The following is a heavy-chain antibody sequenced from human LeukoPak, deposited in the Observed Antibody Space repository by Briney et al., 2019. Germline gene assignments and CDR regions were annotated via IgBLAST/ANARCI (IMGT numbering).Heavy chain of an antibody. CDR2: IKSKTDGGTT. J-gene: IGHJ6*02. V-gene: IGHV3-15*01. CDR1: GFTFSNAW. D-gene: IGHD6-13*01. Sequence: GGSLRLSCAASGFTFSNAWMSWVRQAPGKGLEWVGRIKSKTDGGTTDYAAPVKGRFTISRDDSKNTLYLQMNNLRAEDTAVYFCVGYESSWYVVDYFYGLDVWGQGTTVTVSS. CDR3: VGYESSWYVVDYFYGLDV.